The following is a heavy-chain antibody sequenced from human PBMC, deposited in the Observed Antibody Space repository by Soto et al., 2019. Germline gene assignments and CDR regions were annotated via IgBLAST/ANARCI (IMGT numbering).Heavy chain of an antibody. CDR2: IYYSGST. D-gene: IGHD2-2*01. J-gene: IGHJ5*02. Sequence: SETLSLTCTVSGGSISSSSYYWGWIRQPPGKGLEWIGSIYYSGSTYYNPSLKSRVTISVDTSKNQFSLKLSSVTAADTAVYYCARRDIVLVPAAKEVWFDPWGQGTLVTVS. V-gene: IGHV4-39*01. CDR1: GGSISSSSYY. CDR3: ARRDIVLVPAAKEVWFDP.